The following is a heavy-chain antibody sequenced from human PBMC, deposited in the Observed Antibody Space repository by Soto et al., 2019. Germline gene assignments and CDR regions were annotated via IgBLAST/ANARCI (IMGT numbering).Heavy chain of an antibody. D-gene: IGHD6-19*01. V-gene: IGHV2-5*01. CDR2: IYWNDDK. CDR3: AHRPSGWYLSDY. Sequence: SGPTLVNPTQTLTLTCTFSGFSLSTSGVGVGWIRQPPGKALEWLALIYWNDDKRYSPSLKSRLTITKDTSKSQVVLTMTNMDPVDTATYYCAHRPSGWYLSDYWGQGNLVTVS. CDR1: GFSLSTSGVG. J-gene: IGHJ4*02.